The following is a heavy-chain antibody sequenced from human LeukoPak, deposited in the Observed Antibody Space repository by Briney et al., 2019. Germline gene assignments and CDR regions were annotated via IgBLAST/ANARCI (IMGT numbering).Heavy chain of an antibody. CDR2: IKQDGSDK. V-gene: IGHV3-7*01. J-gene: IGHJ4*02. CDR1: GFTFSSYW. CDR3: ARARRDGYNSDY. Sequence: GGSLRLSCAASGFTFSSYWMTWVRHTPGKGLEWVANIKQDGSDKYYVDSVKGRFTISRDNAKNSLYLQMNSLRAEDTAVYYCARARRDGYNSDYWGQGTLVTVSS. D-gene: IGHD5-24*01.